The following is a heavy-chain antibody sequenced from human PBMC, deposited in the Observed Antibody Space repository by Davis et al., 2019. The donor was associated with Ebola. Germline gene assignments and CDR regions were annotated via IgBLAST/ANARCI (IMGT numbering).Heavy chain of an antibody. CDR3: AREDYDFWSGQNWFDP. Sequence: ASVKVSCKASGYTFTSYGISWVRQAPGQRLEWMGWINAGNGNTKYSQKFQGRVTITRDTSASTAYMELSSLRSEDTAVYYCAREDYDFWSGQNWFDPWGQGTLVTVSS. J-gene: IGHJ5*02. V-gene: IGHV1-3*01. CDR2: INAGNGNT. CDR1: GYTFTSYG. D-gene: IGHD3-3*01.